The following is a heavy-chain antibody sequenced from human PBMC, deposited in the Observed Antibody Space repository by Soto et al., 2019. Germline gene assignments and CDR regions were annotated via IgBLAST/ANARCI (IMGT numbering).Heavy chain of an antibody. CDR1: GITFHSYG. Sequence: QVQLVESGGGEVQPGRSLRLSCAASGITFHSYGMNWVRQAPGKGLEWVAVISFNGGEKYYADSVKGRFAISRDNSKNMVYLQMNSLRAEDTAVYYCAKGYWYFDLWGRGRLVTVSS. V-gene: IGHV3-30*18. CDR3: AKGYWYFDL. CDR2: ISFNGGEK. J-gene: IGHJ2*01.